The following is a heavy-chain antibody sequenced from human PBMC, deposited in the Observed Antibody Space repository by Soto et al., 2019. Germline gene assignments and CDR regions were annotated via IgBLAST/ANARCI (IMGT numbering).Heavy chain of an antibody. D-gene: IGHD2-2*01. CDR1: GFTFSSYW. CDR2: IKQDGSEK. J-gene: IGHJ4*02. V-gene: IGHV3-7*05. Sequence: GGSLRLSCAASGFTFSSYWMSWVRQAPGKGLEWVANIKQDGSEKYYVDSVKGQFTISRDNAKNSLYLQMNSLRAEDTAVYYCARDRVVVVPAAMTHFDYWGQGTLVTVSS. CDR3: ARDRVVVVPAAMTHFDY.